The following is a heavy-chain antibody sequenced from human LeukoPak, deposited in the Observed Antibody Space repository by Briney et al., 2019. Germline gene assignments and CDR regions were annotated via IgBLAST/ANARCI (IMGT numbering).Heavy chain of an antibody. V-gene: IGHV3-53*01. Sequence: PGGSLRLSCAASGFTFSSNDMSWVRQAPGKGLECISVIYSGGSTDYTDSVTGRLTISRDNTQNTLYLRINTLRPEDTAVYYCAGVVDHDDGDYYLDYWGQGTLVTVSS. CDR1: GFTFSSND. CDR2: IYSGGST. CDR3: AGVVDHDDGDYYLDY. J-gene: IGHJ4*02. D-gene: IGHD4-17*01.